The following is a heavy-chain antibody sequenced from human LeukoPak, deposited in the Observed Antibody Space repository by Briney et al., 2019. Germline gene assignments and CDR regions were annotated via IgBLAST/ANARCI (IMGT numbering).Heavy chain of an antibody. CDR1: GFTFSSYA. D-gene: IGHD3-16*01. Sequence: PGGSLRLSCAASGFTFSSYAMHWVRQAPGKGLEWVAVTSYDGSNKYYADSVKGRFTISRDNSKNTLYLQMNSLRAEDTAVYYCAKGQGAPYYYYMDVWGKGTTVTVSS. V-gene: IGHV3-30-3*01. CDR3: AKGQGAPYYYYMDV. J-gene: IGHJ6*03. CDR2: TSYDGSNK.